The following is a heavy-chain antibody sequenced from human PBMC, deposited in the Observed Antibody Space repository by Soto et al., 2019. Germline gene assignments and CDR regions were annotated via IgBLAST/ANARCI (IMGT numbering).Heavy chain of an antibody. CDR1: GFTFDDYA. J-gene: IGHJ4*02. V-gene: IGHV3-9*01. CDR3: AKDMVQLELRSGFDY. Sequence: EVQLVESGGGLVQPGRSLRLSCAASGFTFDDYAMHWVRQAPGKGLEWVSGISWNSGSIGYADSVKGRFTISRDNAKNSLYLQMNSLRAEDTALYYCAKDMVQLELRSGFDYWGQGTLVTVSS. D-gene: IGHD1-7*01. CDR2: ISWNSGSI.